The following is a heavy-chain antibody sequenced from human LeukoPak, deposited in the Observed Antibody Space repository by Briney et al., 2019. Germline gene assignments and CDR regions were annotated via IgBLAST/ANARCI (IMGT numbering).Heavy chain of an antibody. CDR1: GFTFSSYE. CDR3: ATLNVVVTALRDY. Sequence: TGGSLRLSCAASGFTFSSYEMNWVRQAPGKGLEGVSYISSSGSTIYYADSVKGRFTISRDNAKNSLYLQMNSLRAEATAVYKCATLNVVVTALRDYWGQGTLVTVSS. J-gene: IGHJ4*02. V-gene: IGHV3-48*03. D-gene: IGHD2-21*02. CDR2: ISSSGSTI.